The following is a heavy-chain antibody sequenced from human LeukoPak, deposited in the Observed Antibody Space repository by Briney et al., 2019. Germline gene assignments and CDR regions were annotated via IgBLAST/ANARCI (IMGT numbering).Heavy chain of an antibody. CDR1: GFTFSSYS. V-gene: IGHV3-21*01. Sequence: GGSLRLSCAASGFTFSSYSINWVRQAPGKGLEWVSCISTSSSYIYYADSVKGRFTISRDNAKNSLYLQMNSLRAEDTAVYYCARDGQALRGSFDYWGQGTLVTVSS. J-gene: IGHJ4*02. CDR2: ISTSSSYI. CDR3: ARDGQALRGSFDY.